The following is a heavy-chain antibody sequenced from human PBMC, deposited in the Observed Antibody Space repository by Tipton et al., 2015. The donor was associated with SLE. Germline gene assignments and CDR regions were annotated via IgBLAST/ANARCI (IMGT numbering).Heavy chain of an antibody. J-gene: IGHJ4*02. CDR3: ASLPEH. CDR2: IYATDKT. CDR1: GGSISSNY. V-gene: IGHV4-59*01. Sequence: TLSLTCSVSGGSISSNYWSWIRQPPGKGLEWIGFIYATDKTRYSPSLNSRAVISVDPSKNQVSLKLTSVTAADTGTYYCASLPEHWGQGTLVAVSS.